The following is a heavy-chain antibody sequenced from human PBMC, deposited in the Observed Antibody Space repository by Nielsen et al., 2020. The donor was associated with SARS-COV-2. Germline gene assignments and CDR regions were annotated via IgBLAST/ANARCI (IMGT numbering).Heavy chain of an antibody. V-gene: IGHV3-74*01. CDR1: GFTFSNYW. Sequence: GESLKISCAASGFTFSNYWMHWVRRAPGKGLVWVSRIHSDGRSTSFADPVKGRFTISRDNAKNTLYLQMNSLRAEDTAVYYCARDPGLDYFDYWGQGTLVTVSS. J-gene: IGHJ4*02. CDR3: ARDPGLDYFDY. CDR2: IHSDGRST. D-gene: IGHD6-6*01.